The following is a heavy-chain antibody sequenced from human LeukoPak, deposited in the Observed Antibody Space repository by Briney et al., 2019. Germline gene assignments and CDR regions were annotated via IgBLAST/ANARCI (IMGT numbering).Heavy chain of an antibody. D-gene: IGHD3-22*01. CDR1: GYTFTSYY. V-gene: IGHV1-46*01. CDR2: INPRGGGT. Sequence: ASVKVSCKASGYTFTSYYMHWVRQAPGQGLEWMGIINPRGGGTTYAQKFQGRVTMTSDTSTTTVYMELSSLRSEDTAVCYCARGDSSGYYYSDYWGQGTLVTVSS. J-gene: IGHJ4*02. CDR3: ARGDSSGYYYSDY.